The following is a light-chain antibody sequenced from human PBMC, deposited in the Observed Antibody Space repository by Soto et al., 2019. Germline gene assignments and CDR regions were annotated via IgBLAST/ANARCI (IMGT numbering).Light chain of an antibody. Sequence: QSVLTQPRSVSGSPGQSVTISCTGSSSNIGAGYDVHWYQHLPGTAPKLLIYGNDNRPSGVPDRFSGSKSGTSASLASTGLQAADEADYYCQSYDSPLNGYVFGTGTKLTVL. V-gene: IGLV1-40*01. CDR2: GND. CDR1: SSNIGAGYD. J-gene: IGLJ1*01. CDR3: QSYDSPLNGYV.